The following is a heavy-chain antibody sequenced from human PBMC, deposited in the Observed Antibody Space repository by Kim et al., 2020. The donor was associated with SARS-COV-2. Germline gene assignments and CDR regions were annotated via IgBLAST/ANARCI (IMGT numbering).Heavy chain of an antibody. V-gene: IGHV3-43*01. Sequence: TYYADSVKGRFTISRDNSKNSLYLQMNSLRTEDTALYYCARYSYRYYFDYWGQGTLVTVSS. J-gene: IGHJ4*02. D-gene: IGHD5-18*01. CDR2: T. CDR3: ARYSYRYYFDY.